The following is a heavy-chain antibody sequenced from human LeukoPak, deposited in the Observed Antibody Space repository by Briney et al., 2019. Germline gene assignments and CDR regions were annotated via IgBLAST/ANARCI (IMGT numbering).Heavy chain of an antibody. Sequence: SQTLSLTCTVSGGSISSGGYYWSWIRQHPGKGLEWIGYIYYSGSTNYNPSLKSRVTISVDTSKNQFSLKLSSVTAADTAVYYCARDPIGSIAARRRLDYYYGMDVWGQGTTVTVSS. CDR2: IYYSGST. D-gene: IGHD6-6*01. CDR3: ARDPIGSIAARRRLDYYYGMDV. J-gene: IGHJ6*02. V-gene: IGHV4-61*08. CDR1: GGSISSGGYY.